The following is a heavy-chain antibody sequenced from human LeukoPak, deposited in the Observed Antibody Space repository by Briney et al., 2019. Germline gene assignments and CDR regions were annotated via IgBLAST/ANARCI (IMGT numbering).Heavy chain of an antibody. J-gene: IGHJ6*02. CDR3: ARVPSSGWVDV. D-gene: IGHD6-19*01. CDR2: INHSGIT. CDR1: GRSFSGYY. Sequence: SETLSLTCAVYGRSFSGYYWSWIRQPPGKGLERIGEINHSGITHYNPSLKSRVTITVATSKNQFSLKLSSVTAADTAVYYCARVPSSGWVDVWGLGPTVTVSS. V-gene: IGHV4-34*01.